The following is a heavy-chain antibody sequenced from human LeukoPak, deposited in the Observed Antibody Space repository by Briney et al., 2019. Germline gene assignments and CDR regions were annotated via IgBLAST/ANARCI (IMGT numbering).Heavy chain of an antibody. CDR3: ARQHTAWYVDY. Sequence: GGSLRLSCAASGFSFSNYAMSWVRQAPGKGLEWVSGVSASGASTYSEDSVKGRFIISRDNSKNTVFLQMYSLRVEDTAVYYCARQHTAWYVDYWGQGILVTVSS. CDR1: GFSFSNYA. V-gene: IGHV3-23*01. CDR2: VSASGAST. D-gene: IGHD1-1*01. J-gene: IGHJ4*02.